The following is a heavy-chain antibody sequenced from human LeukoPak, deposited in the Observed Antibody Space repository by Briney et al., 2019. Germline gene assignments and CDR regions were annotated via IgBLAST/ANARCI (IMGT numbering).Heavy chain of an antibody. D-gene: IGHD2-2*01. CDR3: ARLPHCTGTTCYGGGYYSDY. J-gene: IGHJ4*02. CDR2: IFFSGST. Sequence: PPETLSLTCTVSGASISNSRDYWGWIRQPPGKGLEWIGSIFFSGSTYYNPSLKSRAAISVDSSKNQFSLKLSSVTAADTAVYYCARLPHCTGTTCYGGGYYSDYWGQGTLVTVSS. V-gene: IGHV4-39*01. CDR1: GASISNSRDY.